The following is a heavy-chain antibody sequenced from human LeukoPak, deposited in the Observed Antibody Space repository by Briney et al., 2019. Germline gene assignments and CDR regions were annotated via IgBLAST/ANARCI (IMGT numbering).Heavy chain of an antibody. CDR1: GGSIFTYY. J-gene: IGHJ4*02. Sequence: PSETLSLTCTVSGGSIFTYYWSWIRQSPGKEPELIGYIFHLGNTNYNPSLKSRVTMSVDTSNNQFSLKLSSVTAADTAVYYCAREAVAATGRGLDYWGQGTLVTVSS. D-gene: IGHD6-19*01. V-gene: IGHV4-59*12. CDR3: AREAVAATGRGLDY. CDR2: IFHLGNT.